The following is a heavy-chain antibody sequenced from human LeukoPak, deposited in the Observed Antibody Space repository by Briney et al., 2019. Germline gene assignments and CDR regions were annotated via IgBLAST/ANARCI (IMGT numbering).Heavy chain of an antibody. Sequence: GGSLRPSCAASGFIFSSYWMSWVRQAPGKGLEWVANIKQDGSEKYYVDSVKGRFTISRDNAKNSLYLQMNSLRAEDTAVYYCASSREFYFDYWGQGTLVTVSS. D-gene: IGHD3-10*01. V-gene: IGHV3-7*01. CDR2: IKQDGSEK. CDR3: ASSREFYFDY. CDR1: GFIFSSYW. J-gene: IGHJ4*02.